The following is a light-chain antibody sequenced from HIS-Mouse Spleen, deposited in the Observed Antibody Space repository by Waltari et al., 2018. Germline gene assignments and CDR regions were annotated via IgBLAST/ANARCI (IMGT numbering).Light chain of an antibody. CDR3: CSYAGSSTLV. V-gene: IGLV2-23*01. CDR1: SSDFGSYNL. Sequence: QSALTQPASVSGSPGQSITISCTGTSSDFGSYNLFSWYQQHPGKAPELMIYEGSKRPSGVSNRFSGSKSGNTASLTISGLQAEDEADYYCCSYAGSSTLVFGGGTKLTVL. J-gene: IGLJ2*01. CDR2: EGS.